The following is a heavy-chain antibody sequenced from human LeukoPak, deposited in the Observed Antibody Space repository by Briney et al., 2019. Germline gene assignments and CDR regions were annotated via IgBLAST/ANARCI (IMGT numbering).Heavy chain of an antibody. CDR3: ARSHTGCSSTSCPASRTFDY. CDR1: GGSFSGYY. J-gene: IGHJ4*02. V-gene: IGHV4-34*01. Sequence: PSETLSLTCAVYGGSFSGYYWSWLRQPPGKGLEWIGEINHSGSTNYNPSLKSRVTISVDTSKNQFSLKLSSVTAADTAVYYCARSHTGCSSTSCPASRTFDYWGQGTLVTVSS. D-gene: IGHD2-2*01. CDR2: INHSGST.